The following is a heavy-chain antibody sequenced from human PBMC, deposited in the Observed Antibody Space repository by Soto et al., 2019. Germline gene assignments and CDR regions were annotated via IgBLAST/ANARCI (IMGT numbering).Heavy chain of an antibody. CDR1: GGSISEYI. Sequence: XETLSRSCSVSGGSISEYIWSWIRQSPGKGLEWIGYIYYLGSTDYNPSLKSRVTISVDTSKRQFSLRLTSVTAADTAVYYCARDGYDGSGSPYPAYWGPGTQVTVSS. CDR3: ARDGYDGSGSPYPAY. D-gene: IGHD3-10*01. V-gene: IGHV4-59*01. J-gene: IGHJ4*02. CDR2: IYYLGST.